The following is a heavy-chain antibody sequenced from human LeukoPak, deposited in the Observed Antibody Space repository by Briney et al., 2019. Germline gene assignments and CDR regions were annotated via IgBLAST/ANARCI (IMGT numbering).Heavy chain of an antibody. D-gene: IGHD1-26*01. CDR2: VNPNSGDT. Sequence: AASVKVSCKASNYTFSSLGSGNSFISFAISWVRQAPGQGLEWMGCVNPNSGDTNYAQKFQGSVTMTRDTSISTVYMELSRLRSDDTAVYYCARASGSYWWFDSWGQGTLVTVSS. J-gene: IGHJ5*01. V-gene: IGHV1-2*02. CDR1: NYTFSSLGSGNSFISFA. CDR3: ARASGSYWWFDS.